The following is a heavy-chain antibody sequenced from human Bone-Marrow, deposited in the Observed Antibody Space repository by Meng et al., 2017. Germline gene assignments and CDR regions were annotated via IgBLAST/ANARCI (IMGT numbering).Heavy chain of an antibody. CDR3: ARSLRGYSGYDYIAFDI. D-gene: IGHD5-12*01. V-gene: IGHV1-24*01. Sequence: ASVKVSCKVSGYTLTELSMHWVRRAPGKGLEWMGGFDPEDGETIYAQKFQGRVTMTEDTSTDTAYMELSSLRSEDTAVYYCARSLRGYSGYDYIAFDIWGQGTMVTVSS. J-gene: IGHJ3*02. CDR2: FDPEDGET. CDR1: GYTLTELS.